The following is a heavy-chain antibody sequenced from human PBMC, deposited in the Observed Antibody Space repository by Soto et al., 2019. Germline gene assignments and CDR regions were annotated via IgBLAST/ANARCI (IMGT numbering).Heavy chain of an antibody. CDR2: IYYSGST. CDR1: GGSISSSSYY. D-gene: IGHD3-22*01. Sequence: QLQLQESGPGLVKPSETLSLTCTVSGGSISSSSYYWGWIRQPPGKGLEWIGSIYYSGSTYYNPSLKSRVTISVDRSKNQFSLKLSSVTAADTAVYYCATSLPDYYDSSGDAFDIWGQGTMVTVSS. CDR3: ATSLPDYYDSSGDAFDI. V-gene: IGHV4-39*01. J-gene: IGHJ3*02.